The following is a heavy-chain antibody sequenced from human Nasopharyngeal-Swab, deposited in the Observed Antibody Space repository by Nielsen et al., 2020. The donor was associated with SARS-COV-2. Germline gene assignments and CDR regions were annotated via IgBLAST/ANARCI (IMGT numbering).Heavy chain of an antibody. CDR2: IYYSGST. D-gene: IGHD3-10*01. V-gene: IGHV4-39*07. Sequence: SETMSLTCTVSGGSISSSSYYWGWIRQPPGKGLEWIGSIYYSGSTYYNPSLKSRVPISVDTSKHQFSLKLSSVTAADTAVYCCARARGRGGIWNYYYYYMDVWGKGTTVTVSS. J-gene: IGHJ6*03. CDR3: ARARGRGGIWNYYYYYMDV. CDR1: GGSISSSSYY.